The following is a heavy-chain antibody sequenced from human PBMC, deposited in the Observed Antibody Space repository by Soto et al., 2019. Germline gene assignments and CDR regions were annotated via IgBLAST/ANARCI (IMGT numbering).Heavy chain of an antibody. CDR1: GGSVSSGSYY. Sequence: SETLSLTCTVSGGSVSSGSYYWSWTRQPPGKGLEWIGYIYYSGSTNYNPSLKSRVTISVDTSKNQFPLKLSSVTAADTAVYYCARDPIYNWNDWFDPWGQGTLVTVSS. D-gene: IGHD1-20*01. CDR3: ARDPIYNWNDWFDP. CDR2: IYYSGST. J-gene: IGHJ5*02. V-gene: IGHV4-61*01.